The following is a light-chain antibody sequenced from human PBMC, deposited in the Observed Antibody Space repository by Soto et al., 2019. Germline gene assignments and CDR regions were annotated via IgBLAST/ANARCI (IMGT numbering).Light chain of an antibody. CDR3: LQDYNYPYT. J-gene: IGKJ2*01. CDR1: QGSRND. Sequence: AIQMTQSPSSLSASVGDRVTITCRASQGSRNDLGWYQQKPGKAPKLLIYAASSLQSGVPTRFRGSGSGTDFTLTISSLQPEDFATYYCLQDYNYPYTFGQGTKLEIK. V-gene: IGKV1-6*01. CDR2: AAS.